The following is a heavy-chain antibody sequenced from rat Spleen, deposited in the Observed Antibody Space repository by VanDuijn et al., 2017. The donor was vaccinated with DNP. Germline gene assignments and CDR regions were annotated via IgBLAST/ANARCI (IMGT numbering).Heavy chain of an antibody. V-gene: IGHV5-20*01. CDR3: TTGVGGPDY. CDR1: GFTFSDYY. J-gene: IGHJ2*01. CDR2: ISHNGRNT. Sequence: EVQLVESGGGLVQPGRSLKLSCAASGFTFSDYYMAWVRQAPAKGLEWVASISHNGRNTYYRDSVKGRFTISRDNVKSSLYLQMDSLRSEDTATYYCTTGVGGPDYWGQGVMVTVSS. D-gene: IGHD5-1*01.